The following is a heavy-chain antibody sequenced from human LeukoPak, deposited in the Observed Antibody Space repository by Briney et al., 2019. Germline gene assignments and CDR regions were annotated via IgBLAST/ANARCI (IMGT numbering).Heavy chain of an antibody. CDR1: GFTFSSYG. J-gene: IGHJ4*02. CDR3: ARGLYADYVWGSFDY. CDR2: IWNDGTNK. Sequence: GGSLRLSCAASGFTFSSYGMHWVRQAPGKGLEWVAVIWNDGTNKYYADSVKGRFTISRDNSKNTLYLQMNSLRAEDTAVYYCARGLYADYVWGSFDYWGQGTLVTVSS. D-gene: IGHD3-16*01. V-gene: IGHV3-33*01.